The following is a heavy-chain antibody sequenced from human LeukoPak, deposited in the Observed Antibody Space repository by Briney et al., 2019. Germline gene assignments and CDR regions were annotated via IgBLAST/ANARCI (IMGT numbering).Heavy chain of an antibody. CDR1: GGSISSSSYY. D-gene: IGHD5-18*01. J-gene: IGHJ3*02. CDR2: IYYSGGT. CDR3: ARDIKQPRAFDI. V-gene: IGHV4-39*07. Sequence: PSETLSLTCTVSGGSISSSSYYWGWIRQPPGKGLEWIGSIYYSGGTYYNPSLKSRVTISVDTSKNQFSLKLSSVTAADTAVYYCARDIKQPRAFDIWGQGTMVTVSS.